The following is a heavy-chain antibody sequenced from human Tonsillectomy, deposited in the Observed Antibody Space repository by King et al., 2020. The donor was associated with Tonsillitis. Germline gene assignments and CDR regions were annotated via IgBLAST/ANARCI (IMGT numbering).Heavy chain of an antibody. V-gene: IGHV3-23*04. Sequence: VQLVESGGGLVQPGGSLRLSCAASGFTFSTYAMSWVRLAPGKGLELVSGIISSGGDITYYAESEKGRFTISRDNPKNTLYLQMNSLRAEDTAIYYCAKFLAMAATYDALHIWGQGTVVTVSS. CDR2: IISSGGDIT. CDR1: GFTFSTYA. J-gene: IGHJ3*02. D-gene: IGHD6-19*01. CDR3: AKFLAMAATYDALHI.